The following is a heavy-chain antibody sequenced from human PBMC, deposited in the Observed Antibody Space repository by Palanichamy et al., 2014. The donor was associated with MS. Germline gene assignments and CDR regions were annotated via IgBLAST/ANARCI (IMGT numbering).Heavy chain of an antibody. CDR2: IIPIFGTA. CDR1: GGTFSSYA. D-gene: IGHD1-26*01. J-gene: IGHJ5*02. V-gene: IGHV1-69*01. CDR3: ARGPELSGSYWDNNWFDP. Sequence: VQLVQSGAEVKKPGSSVKVSCKASGGTFSSYAISWVRQAPGQGPEWMGGIIPIFGTANYAQKFRGRVTITADESTSTAYMELSSLRSEDTAVYYCARGPELSGSYWDNNWFDPWGQGTLVTVSS.